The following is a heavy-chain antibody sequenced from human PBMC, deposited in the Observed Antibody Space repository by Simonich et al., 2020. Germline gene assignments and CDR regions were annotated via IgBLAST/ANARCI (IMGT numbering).Heavy chain of an antibody. CDR3: ARWPSIQASYGSGSYFDY. Sequence: QVQLVQSGAEVKKPGASVKVSCKASGYTFTGYYMHWVRQAPGQGLEWRGRINPNRGGTNYEQKFQGRVTMTRDTSISTAYMELSRLRSDDTAVYYCARWPSIQASYGSGSYFDYWGQGTLVTVSS. CDR2: INPNRGGT. J-gene: IGHJ4*02. V-gene: IGHV1-2*02. CDR1: GYTFTGYY. D-gene: IGHD3-10*01.